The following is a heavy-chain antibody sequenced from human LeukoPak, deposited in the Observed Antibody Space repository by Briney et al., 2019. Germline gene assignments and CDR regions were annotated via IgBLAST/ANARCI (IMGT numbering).Heavy chain of an antibody. V-gene: IGHV3-13*01. CDR2: IGTAGDT. D-gene: IGHD2-15*01. CDR1: GFTFSSYD. CDR3: ARDRVDYGMDV. Sequence: GGSLRLSCAASGFTFSSYDMHWVRHATGKGLEWVSAIGTAGDTYYPGSVRGRFTISRENAKNSLYLQMNSLRAGDTAVYYCARDRVDYGMDVWGQGTTVTVSS. J-gene: IGHJ6*02.